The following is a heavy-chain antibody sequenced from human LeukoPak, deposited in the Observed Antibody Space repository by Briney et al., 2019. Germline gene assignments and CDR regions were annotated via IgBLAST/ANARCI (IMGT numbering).Heavy chain of an antibody. CDR1: GFTFSSYA. D-gene: IGHD2-15*01. Sequence: PGGSLRLSCAASGFTFSSYAMHWVRQAPGKGLEWVAVISYDGSNKYYADSVKGRFTISRDNSKNTLYLQMNSLRAEDTAVYYCARGEGVAATPMAYWGQGTLVTVSS. J-gene: IGHJ4*02. V-gene: IGHV3-30-3*01. CDR2: ISYDGSNK. CDR3: ARGEGVAATPMAY.